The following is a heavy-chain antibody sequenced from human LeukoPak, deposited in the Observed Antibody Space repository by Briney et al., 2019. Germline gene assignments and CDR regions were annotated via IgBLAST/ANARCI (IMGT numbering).Heavy chain of an antibody. CDR3: AKDRTGAAAAPSYFDY. V-gene: IGHV3-23*01. CDR1: GFTFRSYA. Sequence: GGSLRLSCTASGFTFRSYAMSWVRQAPGKGLEWVSAISGSGGSTYYADSVKGRFTISRDNSKNTLYLQMNSLRAEDTAVYYCAKDRTGAAAAPSYFDYWGQGTLVTVSS. D-gene: IGHD6-13*01. J-gene: IGHJ4*02. CDR2: ISGSGGST.